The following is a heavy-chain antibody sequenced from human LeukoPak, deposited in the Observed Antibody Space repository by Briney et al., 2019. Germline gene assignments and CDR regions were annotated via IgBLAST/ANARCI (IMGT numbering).Heavy chain of an antibody. CDR1: GGSISSYY. J-gene: IGHJ5*02. CDR3: VRDHSYGLARFDP. Sequence: SETLSLTCTVSGGSISSYYWSWIRQPPGKGLEWIGYIYYSGSTNYNPSLKSRVTISVDTSKNQFSLELSSVTAADTAVYYCVRDHSYGLARFDPWGQGTLVTVSS. D-gene: IGHD3-3*02. CDR2: IYYSGST. V-gene: IGHV4-59*01.